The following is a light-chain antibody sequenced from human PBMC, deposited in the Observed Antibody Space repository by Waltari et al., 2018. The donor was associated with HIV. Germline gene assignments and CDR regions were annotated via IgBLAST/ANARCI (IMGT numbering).Light chain of an antibody. J-gene: IGLJ1*01. CDR3: SSYTSSSTRV. V-gene: IGLV2-14*03. CDR2: DVS. Sequence: QSALPQPASVSGSHGQSITISCTGTSSDVGGYNYVSWYQQHPGKAPKLMIYDVSNRPSGVSNRFSGSKSGNTASLTISGLQAEDEADYYCSSYTSSSTRVFGTGTKVTVL. CDR1: SSDVGGYNY.